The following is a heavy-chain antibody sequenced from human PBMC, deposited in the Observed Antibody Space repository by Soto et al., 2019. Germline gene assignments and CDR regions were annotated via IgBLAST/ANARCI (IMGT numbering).Heavy chain of an antibody. CDR2: VRNKANSYST. CDR3: VSVHLGAPPRYFDY. CDR1: GFTFSDHY. D-gene: IGHD6-6*01. J-gene: IGHJ4*02. V-gene: IGHV3-72*01. Sequence: EVQLVESGGGLVQPGGSLRLSCAASGFTFSDHYMDWVRQAPGKGLEWVGRVRNKANSYSTQYAASVKGRFTVSRDDSEHSVFLQMNSLTSDDTVVYYCVSVHLGAPPRYFDYWGQGTLVAVSS.